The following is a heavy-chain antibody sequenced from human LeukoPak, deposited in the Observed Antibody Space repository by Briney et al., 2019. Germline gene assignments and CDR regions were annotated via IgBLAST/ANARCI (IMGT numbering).Heavy chain of an antibody. Sequence: PGGSLRLSCAASGFTFSSYGMHWVRQAPGKGLEWVAVISNDGSNKFYAESVMGRFTISRDNSKNTLYLQMNSLRGEDSAVYSCAKDYSDSREYYYAIDVWGLGTTVTVSS. D-gene: IGHD3-22*01. CDR1: GFTFSSYG. J-gene: IGHJ6*02. CDR3: AKDYSDSREYYYAIDV. CDR2: ISNDGSNK. V-gene: IGHV3-30*18.